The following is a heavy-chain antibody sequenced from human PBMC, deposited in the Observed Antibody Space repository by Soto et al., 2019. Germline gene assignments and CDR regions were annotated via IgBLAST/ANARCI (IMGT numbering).Heavy chain of an antibody. CDR1: GGTFSSYV. D-gene: IGHD2-21*02. Sequence: QAQLVQSGAEVKKPGSSVKVSCKAYGGTFSSYVINWVRQAPGQGLEWMGATMPFFGTTNYAQKFQGRVTITADESTRTAYMELSNLRSEDTALYYCARGSMVTAHDYWGQGTPVTVSS. V-gene: IGHV1-69*01. CDR2: TMPFFGTT. CDR3: ARGSMVTAHDY. J-gene: IGHJ4*02.